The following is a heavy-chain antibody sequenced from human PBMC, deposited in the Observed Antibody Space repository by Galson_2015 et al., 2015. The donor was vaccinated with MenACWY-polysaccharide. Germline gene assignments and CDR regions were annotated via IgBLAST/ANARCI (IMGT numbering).Heavy chain of an antibody. D-gene: IGHD4-17*01. CDR3: ATVTGDYARGSLDN. CDR1: GFTFSRYW. V-gene: IGHV3-30*03. J-gene: IGHJ4*02. Sequence: SLRLSCAASGFTFSRYWMSWVRQAPGKGLEWVPVISYDGIHKHYTNSVRGRFTISRDNSKNTLYLQINSLRAEDTAVYYCATVTGDYARGSLDNWGQGTLVTVSS. CDR2: ISYDGIHK.